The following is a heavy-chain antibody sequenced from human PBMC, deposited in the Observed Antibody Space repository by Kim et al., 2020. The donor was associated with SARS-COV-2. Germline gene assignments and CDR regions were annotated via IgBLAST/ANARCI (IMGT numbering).Heavy chain of an antibody. D-gene: IGHD3-10*01. CDR1: GYSFTSYW. J-gene: IGHJ4*02. CDR2: IYPGDSDT. V-gene: IGHV5-51*01. Sequence: GESLKISCKGSGYSFTSYWIGWVRQMPGKGLEWMGIIYPGDSDTRYSPSFQGQVTISADKSISTAYLQWSSLKASDTAMYYCARPHSSGSYYPSFDYWGQGTLVTVSS. CDR3: ARPHSSGSYYPSFDY.